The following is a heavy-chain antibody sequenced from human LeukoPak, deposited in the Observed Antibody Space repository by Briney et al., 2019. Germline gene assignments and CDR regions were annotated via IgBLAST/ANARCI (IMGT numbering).Heavy chain of an antibody. J-gene: IGHJ4*02. CDR1: GYTFTGYY. D-gene: IGHD6-19*01. CDR2: INPNSGGT. Sequence: ASVKVSCKASGYTFTGYYMHWVRQAPGQGLEWMGWINPNSGGTNYAQKFQGRVTMTRDTSISTAYMELSRLRSDDTAVYYCARDSSGWYYFDYWGQGTLVTISS. CDR3: ARDSSGWYYFDY. V-gene: IGHV1-2*02.